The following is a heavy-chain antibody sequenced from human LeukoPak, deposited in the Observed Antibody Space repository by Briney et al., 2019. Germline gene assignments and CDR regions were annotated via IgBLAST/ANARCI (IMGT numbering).Heavy chain of an antibody. CDR2: IIPIFGTA. CDR1: GGTFSSYA. J-gene: IGHJ3*02. CDR3: ARERPTMVRGPDAFDI. D-gene: IGHD3-10*01. Sequence: PVASVKVSCKASGGTFSSYAISWVRQAPGQGLEWMGGIIPIFGTANYARKFQGRVTITADESTSTAYMELSSLRSEDTAVYYCARERPTMVRGPDAFDIWGQGTMVTVSS. V-gene: IGHV1-69*13.